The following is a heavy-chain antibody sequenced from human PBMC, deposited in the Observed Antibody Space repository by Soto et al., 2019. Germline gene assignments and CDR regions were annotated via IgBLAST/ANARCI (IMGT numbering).Heavy chain of an antibody. CDR2: IYYSGST. CDR3: ARSPTLDYGFDY. V-gene: IGHV4-31*03. CDR1: GGSISSGGYY. J-gene: IGHJ4*02. Sequence: SETLSLTCTVSGGSISSGGYYWSWIRQHPGKGLEWIGYIYYSGSTYYNPSLKSRVTISVDTSKNQFSLKLSSVTAADTAVYYCARSPTLDYGFDYWGQGTLVTVSS. D-gene: IGHD4-17*01.